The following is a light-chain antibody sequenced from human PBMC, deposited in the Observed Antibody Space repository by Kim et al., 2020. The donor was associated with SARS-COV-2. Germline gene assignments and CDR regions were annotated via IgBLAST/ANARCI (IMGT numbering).Light chain of an antibody. CDR2: EVS. J-gene: IGLJ3*02. V-gene: IGLV2-14*01. CDR3: SSYTSSSTWV. Sequence: GQSINISCTGTSSDVGGYNYVSWYQQHPGKAPKLMIYEVSNRPSGVSNRFSGSKSGNTASLTISGLQAEDEADYYCSSYTSSSTWVFGGGTQLTVL. CDR1: SSDVGGYNY.